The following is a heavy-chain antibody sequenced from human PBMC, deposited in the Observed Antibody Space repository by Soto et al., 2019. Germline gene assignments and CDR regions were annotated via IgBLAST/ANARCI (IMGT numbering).Heavy chain of an antibody. Sequence: GGSLRLSCAASGFTFSSYAMSWVRQAPGKGLEWVSAISGSGGSTYYGDSVKGRFTISRDNSKNTLYLQMNSLRAEDTAVYYCAKDMGGGSRLYYYYGMDVWGQGTTVTVSS. J-gene: IGHJ6*02. CDR1: GFTFSSYA. CDR2: ISGSGGST. D-gene: IGHD3-16*01. CDR3: AKDMGGGSRLYYYYGMDV. V-gene: IGHV3-23*01.